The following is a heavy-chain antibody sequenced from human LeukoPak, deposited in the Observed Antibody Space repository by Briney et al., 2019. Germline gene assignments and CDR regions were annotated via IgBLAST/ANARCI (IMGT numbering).Heavy chain of an antibody. D-gene: IGHD3-16*02. CDR1: GGSFSGYS. J-gene: IGHJ4*02. CDR3: ARGGYDYVWGSYRYPRYFDY. CDR2: INHSVST. V-gene: IGHV4-34*01. Sequence: PSETLSLTCAVDGGSFSGYSWSWIRQPPGKGLEWIGEINHSVSTNYNPSLKSRVTISVDTSKNQFSLKLSSVNAADTAVYYCARGGYDYVWGSYRYPRYFDYWGQGTLVTVSS.